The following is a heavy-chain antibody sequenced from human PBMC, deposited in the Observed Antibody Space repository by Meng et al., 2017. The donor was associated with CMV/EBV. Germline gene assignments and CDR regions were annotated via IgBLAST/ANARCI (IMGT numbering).Heavy chain of an antibody. Sequence: GGSLRLSCAASGFTFSSYAMSWVRQAPGKGLEWVSVIYSGGSSTYYADSVKGRFTISRDNSKNTLYLQMNSLRAEDTAVYYCARDRAAPGWFDPWGQGTLVTVSS. CDR3: ARDRAAPGWFDP. CDR2: IYSGGSST. V-gene: IGHV3-23*03. CDR1: GFTFSSYA. D-gene: IGHD6-13*01. J-gene: IGHJ5*02.